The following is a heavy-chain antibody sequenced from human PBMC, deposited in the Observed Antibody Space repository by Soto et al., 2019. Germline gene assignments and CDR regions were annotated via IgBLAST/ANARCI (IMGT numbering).Heavy chain of an antibody. Sequence: SSETLSLTCAVYGGSFSGYYWSWIRQPPGKGLEWIGEINHSGSTNYNPSLKSRVTITIDTSKNQVYLKLRYVTASDTAVYYCARGRAFRYYYGSGSFDAFDIWGQGTMVT. J-gene: IGHJ3*02. CDR1: GGSFSGYY. D-gene: IGHD3-10*01. CDR2: INHSGST. CDR3: ARGRAFRYYYGSGSFDAFDI. V-gene: IGHV4-34*01.